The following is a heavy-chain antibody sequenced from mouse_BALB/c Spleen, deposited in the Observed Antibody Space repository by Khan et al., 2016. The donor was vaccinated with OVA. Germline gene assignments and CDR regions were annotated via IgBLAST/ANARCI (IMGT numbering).Heavy chain of an antibody. CDR3: ARGGYGGFAY. J-gene: IGHJ3*01. CDR2: IFPGDGST. D-gene: IGHD2-14*01. V-gene: IGHV1S56*01. Sequence: QVQLQQSGAELVKPGTSVKLSCKASGYTFTSYDINWVRQRPEQGLDWIGWIFPGDGSTKYNEKFKGKATLTTDKSSSTAYMQLSRLTSEDAAVYCGARGGYGGFAYWGQGTLVTVSA. CDR1: GYTFTSYD.